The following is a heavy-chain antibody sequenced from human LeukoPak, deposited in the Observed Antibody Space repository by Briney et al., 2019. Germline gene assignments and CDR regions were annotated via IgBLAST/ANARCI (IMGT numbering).Heavy chain of an antibody. J-gene: IGHJ4*02. CDR3: ARGAHYYYDSGSYYSFDY. CDR1: GGSFSGFY. CDR2: IKQSGST. Sequence: SETLSLTCAVYGGSFSGFYWRWIRQPPGEGLEWIGEIKQSGSTNYNPSLKSRVTISVDTSKNQFSLKLSSVTAADTAVYYCARGAHYYYDSGSYYSFDYWGQGTLVTVSS. V-gene: IGHV4-34*01. D-gene: IGHD3-10*01.